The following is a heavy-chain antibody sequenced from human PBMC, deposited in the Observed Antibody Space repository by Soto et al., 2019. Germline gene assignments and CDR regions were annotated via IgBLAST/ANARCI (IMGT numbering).Heavy chain of an antibody. D-gene: IGHD6-19*01. Sequence: GASVKVSCKASGYTFSRYAIHWVRQAPGQRLEWMGWINAGNGNTKYSQKFEGRVTLTTDTSANTVYMELSSLRFEDTALYYCARDKQFRNWFDSWGQGNLVTVSS. J-gene: IGHJ5*01. CDR1: GYTFSRYA. CDR2: INAGNGNT. CDR3: ARDKQFRNWFDS. V-gene: IGHV1-3*01.